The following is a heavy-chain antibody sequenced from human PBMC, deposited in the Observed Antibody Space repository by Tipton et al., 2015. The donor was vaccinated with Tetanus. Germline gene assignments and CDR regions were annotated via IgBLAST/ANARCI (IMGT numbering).Heavy chain of an antibody. CDR2: INPNSGGT. Sequence: QSGPKVKKPGASVKVSCKASGYTFTGYYMHWVRQAPGQGLEWVGRINPNSGGTNYAQKFQGRVTMTRDTSISTAYMELSRLRSDDTAVYYCARDSRNWAYNWFDPWGQGTLVTVSS. J-gene: IGHJ5*02. V-gene: IGHV1-2*06. CDR3: ARDSRNWAYNWFDP. D-gene: IGHD7-27*01. CDR1: GYTFTGYY.